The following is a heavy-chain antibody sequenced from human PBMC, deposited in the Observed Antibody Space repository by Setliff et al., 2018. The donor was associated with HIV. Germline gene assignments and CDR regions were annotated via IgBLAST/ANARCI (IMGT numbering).Heavy chain of an antibody. CDR1: GGSINNYQ. CDR3: ARGEPVDILTGYFDY. Sequence: SETLSLTCTVSGVSGGSINNYQWSWIRQPPGKGLEWIGYIYTSGSSNYNPSLKSRVTISGDTSKRQFSLKMSSVTAADTVVYYCARGEPVDILTGYFDYWGQGTLVTVSS. V-gene: IGHV4-4*08. CDR2: IYTSGSS. D-gene: IGHD3-9*01. J-gene: IGHJ4*02.